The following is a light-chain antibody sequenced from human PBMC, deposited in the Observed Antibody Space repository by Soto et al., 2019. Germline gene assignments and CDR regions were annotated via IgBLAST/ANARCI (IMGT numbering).Light chain of an antibody. Sequence: QSVLTQPPSVSGAPGQRVTISCTGSSSNIGAGYDVQWSQQLPGTAPKLLIYGNSNRPSGVPDRFSGSKSGTSASLAITGLQAEDEADYYCQSYDSSLSGSVFGGGTNLTVL. CDR1: SSNIGAGYD. J-gene: IGLJ3*02. CDR2: GNS. CDR3: QSYDSSLSGSV. V-gene: IGLV1-40*01.